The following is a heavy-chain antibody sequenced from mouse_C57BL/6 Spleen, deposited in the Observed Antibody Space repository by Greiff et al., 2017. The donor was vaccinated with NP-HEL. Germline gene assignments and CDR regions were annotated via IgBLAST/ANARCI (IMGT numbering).Heavy chain of an antibody. D-gene: IGHD1-1*01. V-gene: IGHV2-5*01. CDR3: AKNRGSSYLYFDY. CDR2: IWRGGST. CDR1: GFSLTSYG. J-gene: IGHJ2*01. Sequence: VQLQQSGPGLVQPSQSLSITCTVSGFSLTSYGVHWVRQSPGKGLEWLGVIWRGGSTDYNAAFMSRLSITKDNSTSQVFFKMNSLQADDTAIYYCAKNRGSSYLYFDYWGQGTTLTVSS.